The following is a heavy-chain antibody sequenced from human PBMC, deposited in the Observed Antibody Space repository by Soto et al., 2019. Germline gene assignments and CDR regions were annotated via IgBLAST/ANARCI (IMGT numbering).Heavy chain of an antibody. CDR3: ARDKGILTGYYNSHYYYYGMAV. CDR1: GYTFTSYG. CDR2: ISAYNGNT. Sequence: QVQLVQSGAEVKKPGASVKVSCKASGYTFTSYGISWVRQAPGQGLEWMGWISAYNGNTNYAQKLQGRVIMTTDTSTSTAYMELRSLRSDDTAVYYCARDKGILTGYYNSHYYYYGMAVWGQGTTVTVSS. J-gene: IGHJ6*02. D-gene: IGHD3-9*01. V-gene: IGHV1-18*01.